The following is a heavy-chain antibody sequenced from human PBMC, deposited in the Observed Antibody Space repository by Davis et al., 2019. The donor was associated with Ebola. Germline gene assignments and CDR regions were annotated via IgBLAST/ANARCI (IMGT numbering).Heavy chain of an antibody. J-gene: IGHJ5*02. Sequence: SSVNVSCTASGGTFSSYAISWVRQAPGPGLEWMGWIIPILGIANYVQKFQGRVTITADKSTSTAYMELSSLRSEDTAVYYCARDKVITVTTNVDWFETWGQGTLVTVSS. CDR2: IIPILGIA. V-gene: IGHV1-69*10. CDR3: ARDKVITVTTNVDWFET. CDR1: GGTFSSYA. D-gene: IGHD4-11*01.